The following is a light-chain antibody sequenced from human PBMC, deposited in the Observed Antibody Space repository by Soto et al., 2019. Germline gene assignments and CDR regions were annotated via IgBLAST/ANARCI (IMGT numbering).Light chain of an antibody. CDR1: SSDVGSYNL. J-gene: IGLJ2*01. CDR3: CSYAGSSTYVV. CDR2: EGS. Sequence: QSVLTQPASVSGPPGQSITISCTGTSSDVGSYNLVSWYQQHPGKAPKLMIYEGSKRPSGVSNRFSGSRSGNTASLTISGLQAEDEADYHCCSYAGSSTYVVFGGGTKLTVL. V-gene: IGLV2-23*01.